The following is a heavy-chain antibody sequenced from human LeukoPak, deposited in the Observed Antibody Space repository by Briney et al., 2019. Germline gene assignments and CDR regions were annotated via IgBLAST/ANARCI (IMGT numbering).Heavy chain of an antibody. CDR3: AKEPDPYCGGDCSISMDV. V-gene: IGHV3-23*01. J-gene: IGHJ6*03. CDR1: GFTFSSYG. D-gene: IGHD2-21*02. CDR2: ISGSGGST. Sequence: GGSLRLSCAASGFTFSSYGMSWVRQAPGKGLEWVSAISGSGGSTYYADSVKGRFTISRDNSKNTLYLQMNSLRAEDTAVYYCAKEPDPYCGGDCSISMDVWGKGTTVTISS.